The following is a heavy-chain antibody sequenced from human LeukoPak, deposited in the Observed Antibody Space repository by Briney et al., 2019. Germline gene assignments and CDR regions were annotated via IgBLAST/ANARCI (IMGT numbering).Heavy chain of an antibody. D-gene: IGHD2-2*01. Sequence: GGSLRLSCAASGFTFDDYGMSWVRQAPGKGLEWVSGFNWRGGSTGYADSVKGRFTISRDNAKNSLYLQMTSLRAEDTAVYYCASSASSYDAFDFWGQGTMVAVSS. V-gene: IGHV3-20*04. CDR3: ASSASSYDAFDF. CDR1: GFTFDDYG. CDR2: FNWRGGST. J-gene: IGHJ3*01.